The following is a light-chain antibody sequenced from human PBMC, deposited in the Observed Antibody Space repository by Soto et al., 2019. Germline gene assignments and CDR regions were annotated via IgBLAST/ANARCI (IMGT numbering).Light chain of an antibody. CDR2: DVS. J-gene: IGKJ2*01. Sequence: DIQMTQSPPSLSVSVGDRVTITCQASQDIGYYLNWYQQKPWKAPKFLIYDVSNLETGVSERFSGSGSGTVFTLTISRLQAEDIATYYCQQYDNAAKFTFGQGTKLEIK. V-gene: IGKV1-33*01. CDR1: QDIGYY. CDR3: QQYDNAAKFT.